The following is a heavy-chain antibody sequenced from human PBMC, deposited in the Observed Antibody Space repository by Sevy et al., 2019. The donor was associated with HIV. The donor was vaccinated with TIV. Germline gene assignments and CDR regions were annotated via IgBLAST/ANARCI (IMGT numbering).Heavy chain of an antibody. CDR2: IFHTGNT. J-gene: IGHJ3*01. CDR3: ARSHYYDSGGLDNFDV. CDR1: GYSISSGYY. Sequence: SETLSLTCAVSGYSISSGYYWGWIRQPPGKELEWIASIFHTGNTYSNPSLKSRVTISLDKSKNQFSVNLRSVTAADTAVYYCARSHYYDSGGLDNFDVWGQGTMVTVSS. D-gene: IGHD3-22*01. V-gene: IGHV4-38-2*01.